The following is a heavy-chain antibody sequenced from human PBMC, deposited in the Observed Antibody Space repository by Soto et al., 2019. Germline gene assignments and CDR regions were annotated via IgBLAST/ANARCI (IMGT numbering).Heavy chain of an antibody. Sequence: GESLKISCKGSGYSFTSYWIGWVRQMPGKGLEWMGIIYPGDSDTRYSPSFQGQVTISADKSISTAYLQWSSLKASDTAMYYCARHSGYDLKLYCYGMDVWGQGTTVTVSS. D-gene: IGHD5-12*01. J-gene: IGHJ6*02. CDR2: IYPGDSDT. CDR1: GYSFTSYW. V-gene: IGHV5-51*01. CDR3: ARHSGYDLKLYCYGMDV.